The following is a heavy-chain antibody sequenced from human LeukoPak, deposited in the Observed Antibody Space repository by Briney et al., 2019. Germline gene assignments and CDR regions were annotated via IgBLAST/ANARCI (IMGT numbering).Heavy chain of an antibody. J-gene: IGHJ4*02. CDR2: IYDSGST. CDR1: GGFISSYY. CDR3: ARILTTVTTEGDY. Sequence: SETLSLTCTVSGGFISSYYWSWIRQPPGKGLEWIGYIYDSGSTNYNPSLKSRVTISVDTSKNQFSLKLSSVTAADTAVYYCARILTTVTTEGDYWGQGTPVTVSS. D-gene: IGHD4-17*01. V-gene: IGHV4-59*12.